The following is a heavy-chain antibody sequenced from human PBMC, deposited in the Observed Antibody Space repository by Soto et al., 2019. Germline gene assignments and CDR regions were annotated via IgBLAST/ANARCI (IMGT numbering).Heavy chain of an antibody. CDR3: ARDRYGDYDGGMDV. CDR1: GFTFSSYA. V-gene: IGHV3-30-3*01. Sequence: QVQLVESGGGVVQPGRSLRLSCAASGFTFSSYAMQWVRQAPGKGLEWVAVISYDGSNKYYADSVKGRFTISRDNSKNTLYLQMNSLRAEDTAVYYCARDRYGDYDGGMDVWGQGTTVTVSS. D-gene: IGHD4-17*01. J-gene: IGHJ6*02. CDR2: ISYDGSNK.